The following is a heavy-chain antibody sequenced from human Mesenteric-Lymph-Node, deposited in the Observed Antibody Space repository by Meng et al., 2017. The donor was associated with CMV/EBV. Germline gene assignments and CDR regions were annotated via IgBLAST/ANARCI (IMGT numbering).Heavy chain of an antibody. D-gene: IGHD4-17*01. Sequence: GESLKISCAASGFTFSSYAMTWDRQAPGKGLEWVSVIHSVAGRTYYADSVKGRFTISRDDSKNTVYLQMNSLRVEDTAVYYCAKGGAVTYYSYYFDYWGQGTLVTVSS. J-gene: IGHJ4*02. CDR3: AKGGAVTYYSYYFDY. CDR2: IHSVAGRT. CDR1: GFTFSSYA. V-gene: IGHV3-23*03.